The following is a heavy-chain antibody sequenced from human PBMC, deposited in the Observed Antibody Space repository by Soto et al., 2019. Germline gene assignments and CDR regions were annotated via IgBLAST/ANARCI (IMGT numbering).Heavy chain of an antibody. V-gene: IGHV3-33*01. CDR1: GFTFSSYG. CDR3: ARDLAGSAAIPYYYYYGMDV. Sequence: GGSLRLSCAASGFTFSSYGMHWVRQAPGKGLEWVAVIWYDGSNKYYADSVKGRFTISRDNSKNTLYLQMNSLRAEDTAVYYCARDLAGSAAIPYYYYYGMDVWGQGTTVTVSS. J-gene: IGHJ6*02. D-gene: IGHD2-2*01. CDR2: IWYDGSNK.